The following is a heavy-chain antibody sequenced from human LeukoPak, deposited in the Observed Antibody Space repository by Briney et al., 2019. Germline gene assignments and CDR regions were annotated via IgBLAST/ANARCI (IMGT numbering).Heavy chain of an antibody. CDR2: IYYSGST. D-gene: IGHD2-15*01. CDR3: ARVTLLPTHIDY. V-gene: IGHV4-59*08. J-gene: IGHJ4*02. Sequence: PSETLSLTCTVSGGSISSYYWSWIRQPPGKGLEWIGYIYYSGSTNYNPSLKSRVTISVDTSKNQFSLRLISVTAADTAVYYCARVTLLPTHIDYWGQGTLVTVSS. CDR1: GGSISSYY.